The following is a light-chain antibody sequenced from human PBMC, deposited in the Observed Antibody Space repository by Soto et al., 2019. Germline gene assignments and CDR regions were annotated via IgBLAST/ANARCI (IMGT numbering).Light chain of an antibody. CDR1: QSISMW. J-gene: IGKJ4*01. Sequence: DIQMTQSTSTLSASVGDRVTITCRASQSISMWLAWYQQKVGKAPKVLIYTASNLESGVPSRFSGSGSGTEFTLTISSLQPDDFATYCCQQFHSYPLTFGGGTKVEIK. V-gene: IGKV1-5*03. CDR3: QQFHSYPLT. CDR2: TAS.